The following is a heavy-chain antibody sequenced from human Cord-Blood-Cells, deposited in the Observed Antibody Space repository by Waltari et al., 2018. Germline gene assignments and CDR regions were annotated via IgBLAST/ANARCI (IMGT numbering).Heavy chain of an antibody. Sequence: QVQLQQWGAGLLKPSETLSLTCAVYGGSFRGYYLSWIRQPPGKGLEWIGEINHSGSTNYNPSLKSRVTISVDTSKNQFSLKLSSVTAADTAVYYCATYHTLTGDRGSAFDIWGQGTMVTVSS. D-gene: IGHD7-27*01. CDR2: INHSGST. J-gene: IGHJ3*02. CDR1: GGSFRGYY. V-gene: IGHV4-34*01. CDR3: ATYHTLTGDRGSAFDI.